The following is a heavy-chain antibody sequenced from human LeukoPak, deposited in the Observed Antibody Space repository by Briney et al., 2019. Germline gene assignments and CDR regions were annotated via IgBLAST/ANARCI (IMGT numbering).Heavy chain of an antibody. D-gene: IGHD6-6*01. V-gene: IGHV3-33*06. CDR3: AKGSENSRPYYFDY. Sequence: GGSLRLSCTASGFTLDYYGMHWVRQAPGKGLELVALMWADGSKTSYADSVKGRFTISRDISRNTLYLQMNSLRAEDTAVYYCAKGSENSRPYYFDYWGQGTLVTVSS. CDR2: MWADGSKT. J-gene: IGHJ4*02. CDR1: GFTLDYYG.